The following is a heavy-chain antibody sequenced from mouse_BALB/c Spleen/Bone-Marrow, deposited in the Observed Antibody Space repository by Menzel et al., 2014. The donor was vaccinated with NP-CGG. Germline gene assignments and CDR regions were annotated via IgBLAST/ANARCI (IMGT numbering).Heavy chain of an antibody. J-gene: IGHJ1*01. CDR2: IDPSDSYT. D-gene: IGHD2-4*01. Sequence: VQLQQSGAELVKPGASVKLSCKASGYTFTSYWMHWVKQRPGPGLEWIGEIDPSDSYTNYNQKFKGKATLTVDKSSSTAYMQLSSLTSEDSAVYYCARSRGYYDYWYFDVWGAGTTVTVSS. CDR3: ARSRGYYDYWYFDV. CDR1: GYTFTSYW. V-gene: IGHV1-69*02.